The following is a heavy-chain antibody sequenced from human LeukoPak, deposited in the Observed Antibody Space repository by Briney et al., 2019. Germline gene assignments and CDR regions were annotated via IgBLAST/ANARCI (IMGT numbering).Heavy chain of an antibody. CDR2: ISGSDTST. CDR3: AECRSLSPASATNY. Sequence: PGGSLRLSCAASGFTFNNYAMSWVRQAPGKGLEWVSVISGSDTSTYYADSVKGRFTISRDDSKNTLYLQMNSLRAEDMAVYYCAECRSLSPASATNYWGQGTLVTVSS. CDR1: GFTFNNYA. J-gene: IGHJ4*02. D-gene: IGHD2-15*01. V-gene: IGHV3-23*01.